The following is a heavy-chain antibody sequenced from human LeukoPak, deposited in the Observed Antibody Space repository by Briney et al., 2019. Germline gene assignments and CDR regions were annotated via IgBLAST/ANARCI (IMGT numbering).Heavy chain of an antibody. D-gene: IGHD4-17*01. CDR2: IYGDGGA. J-gene: IGHJ3*02. CDR3: AREVPSEYGAFDI. V-gene: IGHV3-53*01. Sequence: PGGSLRLSFAASGFTVSSTYMSWVRQAPGKGLEWVSLIYGDGGAYYADYVKGRYTISRDNSKNTLYLQMNSLRAEDTAVYYCAREVPSEYGAFDIWGQGTMVTVSS. CDR1: GFTVSSTY.